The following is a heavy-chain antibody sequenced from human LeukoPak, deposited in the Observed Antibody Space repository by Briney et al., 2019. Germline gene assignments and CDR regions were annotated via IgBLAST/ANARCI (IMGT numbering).Heavy chain of an antibody. V-gene: IGHV4-38-2*02. Sequence: SENLSLTCTVSDYSISSGYYWGWIRQPPGEGLEWTGSIFQSGHTYYSPSLKSRVTISVDTSNNRFSLSLSAVTAADTAIYYCARDTRTAQGFDYWGQGILVTVSS. CDR2: IFQSGHT. CDR1: DYSISSGYY. D-gene: IGHD2-15*01. J-gene: IGHJ4*02. CDR3: ARDTRTAQGFDY.